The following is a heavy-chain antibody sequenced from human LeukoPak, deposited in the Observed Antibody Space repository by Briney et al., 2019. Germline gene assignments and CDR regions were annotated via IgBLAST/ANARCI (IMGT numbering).Heavy chain of an antibody. Sequence: GASVKVSCKASGGTFSSYAISWVRQAPGQGLEWMGRIIPIFGTAIYAQKFQGRVTITTDESTSTAYMELSSLRSEDTAVYYCARHQTDYDFWSGYSSPIDYWGQGTLVTVSS. CDR2: IIPIFGTA. V-gene: IGHV1-69*05. J-gene: IGHJ4*02. CDR1: GGTFSSYA. CDR3: ARHQTDYDFWSGYSSPIDY. D-gene: IGHD3-3*01.